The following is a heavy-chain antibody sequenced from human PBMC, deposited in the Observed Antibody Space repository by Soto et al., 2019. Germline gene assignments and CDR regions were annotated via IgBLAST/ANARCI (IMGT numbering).Heavy chain of an antibody. D-gene: IGHD3-22*01. CDR3: ARDVGGSVVPHWFDP. CDR1: GHSISADY. Sequence: QVQLQESGPGLVKASETLSLSCTVSGHSISADYWSWIRQPAGKRLEWIGRVDASGNTNYNPSLKSRVTMSVDTSKNQFFLKVRSGTAADTAMYFCARDVGGSVVPHWFDPWGQGALVTVSS. V-gene: IGHV4-4*07. CDR2: VDASGNT. J-gene: IGHJ5*02.